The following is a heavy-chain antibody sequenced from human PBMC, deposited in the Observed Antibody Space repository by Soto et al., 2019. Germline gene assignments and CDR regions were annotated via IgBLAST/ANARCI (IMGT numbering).Heavy chain of an antibody. CDR1: GYTFTSYG. J-gene: IGHJ4*02. Sequence: ASVKVSCKASGYTFTSYGISWVRQAPGQGLEWMGWISAKNGNTNYAQKLQGRVTMTTDTSTSTAYMELRSLRSDDTAGYYCAREYYDFWSGYPYKYYFDYWGQGTLVTVSS. CDR2: ISAKNGNT. V-gene: IGHV1-18*01. CDR3: AREYYDFWSGYPYKYYFDY. D-gene: IGHD3-3*01.